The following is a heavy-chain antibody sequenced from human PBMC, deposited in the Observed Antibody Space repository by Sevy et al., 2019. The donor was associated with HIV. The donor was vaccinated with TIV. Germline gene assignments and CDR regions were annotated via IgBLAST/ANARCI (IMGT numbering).Heavy chain of an antibody. CDR2: ISFDGDNK. CDR1: GFSFSRYG. V-gene: IGHV3-30*18. J-gene: IGHJ6*02. D-gene: IGHD3-16*01. CDR3: AKGLTSIYTYSMAV. Sequence: GGSLRLSCEASGFSFSRYGMHWVRQVAGKGLEWVAVISFDGDNKYYSDSVRGRFAISRDNSENTMHLQMNNLRLDDTAVYYCAKGLTSIYTYSMAVWGQGTTVTVSS.